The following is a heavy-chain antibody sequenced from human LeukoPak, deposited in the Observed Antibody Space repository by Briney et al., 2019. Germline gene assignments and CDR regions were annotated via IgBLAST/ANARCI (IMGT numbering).Heavy chain of an antibody. CDR1: GFTFSTYG. Sequence: GGSLRLSCVASGFTFSTYGMNWVRQAPGKGLDWVSYIGHSSDAIYYVDSVRGRFTISRDNAKNSLSLHMNSLRDEDTAVYYCARASRSGYDNWGQGTLVTVSS. J-gene: IGHJ4*02. CDR3: ARASRSGYDN. D-gene: IGHD3-22*01. CDR2: IGHSSDAI. V-gene: IGHV3-48*02.